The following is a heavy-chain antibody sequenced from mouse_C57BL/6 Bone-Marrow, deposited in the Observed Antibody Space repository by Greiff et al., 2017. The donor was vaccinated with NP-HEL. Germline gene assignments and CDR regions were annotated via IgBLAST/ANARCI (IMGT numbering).Heavy chain of an antibody. CDR2: INYDGRST. D-gene: IGHD2-10*02. V-gene: IGHV5-16*01. CDR1: GFTFSDYY. Sequence: EVQLVESEGGLVQPGSSMKLSCTASGFTFSDYYMAWVRQVPEKGLEWVANINYDGRSTYYLDSLKSRFIISRDNAKNILYLKMSSLKSEDTATYYCARYGKRGNYFDYWGQGTTLTVSS. J-gene: IGHJ2*01. CDR3: ARYGKRGNYFDY.